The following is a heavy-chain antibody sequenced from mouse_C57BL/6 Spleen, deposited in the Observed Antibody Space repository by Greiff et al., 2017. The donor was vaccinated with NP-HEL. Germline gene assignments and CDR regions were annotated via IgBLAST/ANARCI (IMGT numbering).Heavy chain of an antibody. CDR3: ARSGGSRYYAMDY. J-gene: IGHJ4*01. V-gene: IGHV5-17*01. CDR1: GFTFSDYG. CDR2: ISSGSSTI. Sequence: DVKLVESGGGLVKPGGSLKLSCAASGFTFSDYGMHWVRQAPEKGLEWVAYISSGSSTIYYADTVKGRFTISRDNAKNTLFLQMTSLRSEDTAMYYCARSGGSRYYAMDYWGQGTSVTVSS. D-gene: IGHD1-1*02.